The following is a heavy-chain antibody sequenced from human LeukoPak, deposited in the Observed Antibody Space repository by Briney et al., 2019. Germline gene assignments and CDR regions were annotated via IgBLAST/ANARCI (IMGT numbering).Heavy chain of an antibody. Sequence: SETLSLTCTVSGGSISSSSYYWGWIRQPPGKGLEWIGSIYYSGSTYYNPSLKSRVTISVDTSKNQFSLKLSSVTAVDTAVYYCARVADCSGGSCSVSYYYYGMDVWGQGTTVTVSS. J-gene: IGHJ6*02. CDR3: ARVADCSGGSCSVSYYYYGMDV. CDR2: IYYSGST. V-gene: IGHV4-39*07. CDR1: GGSISSSSYY. D-gene: IGHD2-15*01.